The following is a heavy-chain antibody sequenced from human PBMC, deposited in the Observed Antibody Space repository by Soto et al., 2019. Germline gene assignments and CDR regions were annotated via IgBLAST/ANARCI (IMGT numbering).Heavy chain of an antibody. CDR1: GFSVSNSF. Sequence: GRSLSLSCTASGFSVSNSFMNWVRQAPGKGLQWVSLISSGGGAYYADSVRGRFTISRDSSKNTLYLQMNSLRADDTAVYYCARDSSGSGWSYFDPWGQGAPATVSS. J-gene: IGHJ4*02. V-gene: IGHV3-53*01. D-gene: IGHD6-19*01. CDR3: ARDSSGSGWSYFDP. CDR2: ISSGGGA.